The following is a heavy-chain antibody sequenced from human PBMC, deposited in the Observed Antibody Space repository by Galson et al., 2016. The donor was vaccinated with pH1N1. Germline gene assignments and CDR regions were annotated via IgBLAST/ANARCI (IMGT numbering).Heavy chain of an antibody. J-gene: IGHJ4*02. Sequence: SLRLSCAASGFTFSSYWMSWVRQAPGKGLEWVANINRDGSVKYYVDPVKGRFTISRDNAKNSVYLQMNSLKREDTAFYYCTRIRTQWLVWGPVGVDSWGQGTLVTVSS. CDR3: TRIRTQWLVWGPVGVDS. CDR2: INRDGSVK. D-gene: IGHD6-19*01. CDR1: GFTFSSYW. V-gene: IGHV3-7*03.